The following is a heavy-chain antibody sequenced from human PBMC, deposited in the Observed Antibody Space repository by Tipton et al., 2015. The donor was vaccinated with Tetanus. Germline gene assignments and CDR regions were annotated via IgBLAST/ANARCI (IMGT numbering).Heavy chain of an antibody. CDR1: GGSISGYY. CDR3: ARRESSTRFDP. V-gene: IGHV4-59*01. D-gene: IGHD6-13*01. J-gene: IGHJ5*02. CDR2: IYYGGST. Sequence: GLVKPSETLSLTCTVSGGSISGYYWTWIRQSPGKGLEWIGNIYYGGSTTYNPSLKSRVTISRDTSNNHFSLTWRSVTAADTAVYYCARRESSTRFDPWGRGTLVTVSS.